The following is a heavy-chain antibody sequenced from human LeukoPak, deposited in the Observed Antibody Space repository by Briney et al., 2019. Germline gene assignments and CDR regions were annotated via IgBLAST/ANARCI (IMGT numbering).Heavy chain of an antibody. V-gene: IGHV4-59*01. CDR3: ARGNSGYDYAFDI. D-gene: IGHD5-12*01. J-gene: IGHJ3*02. Sequence: SETLSLTCTVSGGSISSYHWSWIRQPPGKGLEWIGFIYSSGSTNYNPSLKSRLTISLDTSKNQFSLRVSSVTSADTAVYYCARGNSGYDYAFDIWGQGTMVTVSS. CDR1: GGSISSYH. CDR2: IYSSGST.